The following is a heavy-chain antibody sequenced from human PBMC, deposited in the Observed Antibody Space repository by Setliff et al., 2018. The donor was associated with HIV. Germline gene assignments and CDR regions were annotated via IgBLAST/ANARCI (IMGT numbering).Heavy chain of an antibody. Sequence: SETLSLTCTVSGVSISAYYWNWIRQSPGKGLEWIGFGYYSGTTYYNPSLKSRVTISVDTSKNQFSLRLMSLTAADTAIYYCARGRVTLNGVAAGHHYMDVWGKGNTVTVSS. CDR3: ARGRVTLNGVAAGHHYMDV. J-gene: IGHJ6*03. CDR2: GYYSGTT. D-gene: IGHD3-3*01. CDR1: GVSISAYY. V-gene: IGHV4-59*01.